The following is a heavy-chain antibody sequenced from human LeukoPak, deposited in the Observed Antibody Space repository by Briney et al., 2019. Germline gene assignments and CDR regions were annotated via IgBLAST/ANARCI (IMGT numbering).Heavy chain of an antibody. J-gene: IGHJ4*02. V-gene: IGHV4-39*01. CDR1: GGSISSSSYY. D-gene: IGHD3-3*01. Sequence: SETLSLTCTVSGGSISSSSYYWGWVRQPPGKGLEWIGSIYSSGSTYYNPSLKSRVTISVDTSKNQFSLKLSSVTAADTAVYYCATNEWSGYYFEYWGQGTLVPVSS. CDR2: IYSSGST. CDR3: ATNEWSGYYFEY.